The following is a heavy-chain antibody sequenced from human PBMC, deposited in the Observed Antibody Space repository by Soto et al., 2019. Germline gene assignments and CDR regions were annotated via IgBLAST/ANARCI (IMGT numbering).Heavy chain of an antibody. CDR3: AKDGGREGYFGNWFDP. Sequence: QVQLVQSGAEVKKPGSSVKVSCKASGGTFSNYAITWVRQAPGQGLEWLGRIIPIFGTRDYAQKFQGRVTISADDSTTTAEMEVSSLRSDVTAVDYCAKDGGREGYFGNWFDPWGQGTLVTVSS. V-gene: IGHV1-69*15. J-gene: IGHJ5*02. CDR2: IIPIFGTR. CDR1: GGTFSNYA. D-gene: IGHD2-15*01.